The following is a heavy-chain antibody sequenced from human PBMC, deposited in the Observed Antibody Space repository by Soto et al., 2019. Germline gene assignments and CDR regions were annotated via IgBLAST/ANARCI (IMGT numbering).Heavy chain of an antibody. J-gene: IGHJ5*01. CDR3: ARVTFTPNWFDS. CDR2: VYYRGSI. Sequence: SETLSLTCTVSGDSISSPDYYWSCIRQAPGKGLELIGYVYYRGSIYYTPSFESRVSISIDTSKNHFSLRLTSVTAADSAVYFCARVTFTPNWFDSWGQGILVTVSS. CDR1: GDSISSPDYY. V-gene: IGHV4-30-4*01. D-gene: IGHD3-16*01.